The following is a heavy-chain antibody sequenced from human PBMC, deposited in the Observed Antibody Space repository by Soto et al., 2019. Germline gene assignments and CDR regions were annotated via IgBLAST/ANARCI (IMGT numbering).Heavy chain of an antibody. Sequence: GESLKISCKGSGNSFTTYIIVWVRQMPGKGQEWMGTIYPGDSDARYSPSFQGQVTISADKSITTTYLQWSSPKASDAAMYYCARRAYCGVDCSRNHHHYFSMDVRGPGTTVTGSS. CDR2: IYPGDSDA. CDR1: GNSFTTYI. J-gene: IGHJ6*02. V-gene: IGHV5-51*01. D-gene: IGHD2-21*02. CDR3: ARRAYCGVDCSRNHHHYFSMDV.